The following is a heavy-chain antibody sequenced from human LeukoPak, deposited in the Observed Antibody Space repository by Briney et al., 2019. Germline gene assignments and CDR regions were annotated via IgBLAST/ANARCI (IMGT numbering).Heavy chain of an antibody. V-gene: IGHV1-2*02. Sequence: GASVKVSCKASGYTFTGYYMHWVRQAPGQGLEWMGWINPNSGGTNYAQKFQGRVTMTRDTSISTAYMELSRLRSDDTAVYYCARVSRGYSYHIDCWGQGTLVTVSS. CDR1: GYTFTGYY. D-gene: IGHD5-18*01. CDR3: ARVSRGYSYHIDC. J-gene: IGHJ4*02. CDR2: INPNSGGT.